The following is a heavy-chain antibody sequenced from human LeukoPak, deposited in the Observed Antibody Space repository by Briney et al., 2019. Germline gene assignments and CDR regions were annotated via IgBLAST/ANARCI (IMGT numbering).Heavy chain of an antibody. V-gene: IGHV3-7*03. J-gene: IGHJ4*02. Sequence: GGSLRLSCAASGFTFSSYWMTWVRQAPGKGLEWVANIKPDGSEKYYVDSVRGRFTISRDNAKNSLYLQMNSLRAEDTAVYYCARAEGATMLDYWGQGTLVTVTS. D-gene: IGHD5-12*01. CDR3: ARAEGATMLDY. CDR1: GFTFSSYW. CDR2: IKPDGSEK.